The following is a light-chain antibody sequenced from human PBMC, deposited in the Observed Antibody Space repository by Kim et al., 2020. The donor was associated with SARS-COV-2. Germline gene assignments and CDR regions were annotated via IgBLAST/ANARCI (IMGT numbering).Light chain of an antibody. V-gene: IGKV3-15*01. Sequence: SPGDRVTLSCRASQSVDRDVAGDQQKPGQPPRLLIYDASTRATGVADRFRGSGSGTEFTLTISSLQSEDLAVYYCQHYHKWPPWTFGRGTKVDIK. CDR1: QSVDRD. J-gene: IGKJ1*01. CDR3: QHYHKWPPWT. CDR2: DAS.